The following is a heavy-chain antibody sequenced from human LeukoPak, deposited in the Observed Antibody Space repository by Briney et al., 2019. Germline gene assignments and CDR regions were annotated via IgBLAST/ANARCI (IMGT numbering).Heavy chain of an antibody. V-gene: IGHV3-11*04. J-gene: IGHJ3*02. CDR1: GFTVSNNY. CDR3: ARVYDSNGFYDAFEI. Sequence: NAGGSLRLSCAVSGFTVSNNYMNWVRQAPGKGLEWVSYISSSPSPIYYADSVKGRFTISRDNAKNSLYLQMNSLRAEDTAVYYCARVYDSNGFYDAFEIWGQGTMVTVSS. CDR2: ISSSPSPI. D-gene: IGHD3-22*01.